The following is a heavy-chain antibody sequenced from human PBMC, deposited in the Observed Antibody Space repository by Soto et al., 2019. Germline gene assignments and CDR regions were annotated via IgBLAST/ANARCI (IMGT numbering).Heavy chain of an antibody. CDR2: IWYDGSNK. D-gene: IGHD2-21*02. CDR3: ARTASLVVTAAIYYYYGMDV. J-gene: IGHJ6*02. CDR1: GFTFSSYG. V-gene: IGHV3-33*01. Sequence: QVQLVESGGGVVQPGRSLRLSCAASGFTFSSYGMHWVRQAPGKGLEWVAVIWYDGSNKYYADSVKGRFTISRDNSKNTLYLQMNSLRAEDTAVYYCARTASLVVTAAIYYYYGMDVWGQGTTVTVSS.